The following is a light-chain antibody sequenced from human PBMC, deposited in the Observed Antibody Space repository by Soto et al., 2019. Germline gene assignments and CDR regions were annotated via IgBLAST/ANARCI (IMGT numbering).Light chain of an antibody. V-gene: IGKV3-20*01. J-gene: IGKJ1*01. CDR3: LQHKSYPWT. CDR2: GAS. CDR1: QSVSNNY. Sequence: EIVLTQSPGTLSLSPGERATLSCRASQSVSNNYLAWYQQKPGQAPRLLIYGASNRATGIPDRFSGSGSGTEFTLTISSLQSEDFATYFCLQHKSYPWTFGQGTKVDIK.